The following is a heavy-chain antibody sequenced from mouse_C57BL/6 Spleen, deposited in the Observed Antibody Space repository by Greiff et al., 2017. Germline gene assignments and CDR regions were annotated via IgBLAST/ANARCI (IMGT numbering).Heavy chain of an antibody. V-gene: IGHV1-18*01. Sequence: VQLQQSGPELVKPGASVKIPCKASGYTFTDYNMDWVKQSHGKSLEWIGDINPNNGGTIYNQKFKGKATLTVDKSSSTAYMELRSLTSEDTAVYYCGRIGGYNDGYYVRFAYWGQGTLVTVSA. D-gene: IGHD2-3*01. CDR1: GYTFTDYN. J-gene: IGHJ3*01. CDR3: GRIGGYNDGYYVRFAY. CDR2: INPNNGGT.